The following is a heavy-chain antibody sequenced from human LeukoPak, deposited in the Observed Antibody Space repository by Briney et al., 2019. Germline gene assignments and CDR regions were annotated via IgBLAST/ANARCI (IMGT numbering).Heavy chain of an antibody. CDR2: IYTSGNT. V-gene: IGHV4-61*02. J-gene: IGHJ5*02. CDR1: GVSISSGAYY. Sequence: SQTLSLTCTVSGVSISSGAYYWTWIRQAAGKGLEWIGRIYTSGNTDYNPSLKSRVSISLDTSKNQFSLNLSSVTAADTAAYYCARDMGQTWGQGTLVTVSS. CDR3: ARDMGQT. D-gene: IGHD3-10*01.